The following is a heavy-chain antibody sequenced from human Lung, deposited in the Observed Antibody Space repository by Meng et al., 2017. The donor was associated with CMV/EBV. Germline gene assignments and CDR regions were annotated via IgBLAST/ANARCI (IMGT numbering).Heavy chain of an antibody. V-gene: IGHV3-23*01. CDR2: ISGSGGST. CDR3: ARLSGSYSWYFDL. Sequence: GEXXKISCAASGFTFSSNAISWVRQAPGKGLEWVSNISGSGGSTYYADSVKGRFTISRDNSKNTLYLQMNSLRADDTAVYYCARLSGSYSWYFDLWGRGPLVTVSS. D-gene: IGHD1-26*01. CDR1: GFTFSSNA. J-gene: IGHJ2*01.